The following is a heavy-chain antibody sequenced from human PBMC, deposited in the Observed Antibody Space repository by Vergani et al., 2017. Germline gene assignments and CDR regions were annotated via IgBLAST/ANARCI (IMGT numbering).Heavy chain of an antibody. Sequence: EVQLVESGGGLVKPGGSLRLSCAASGFTFSNAWMSWVRQAPGKGLEWVGRIKSKTDGGTTDYAAPVKGRFTISRDDSKNTLYLQMYSLKTEDTAVYYCTTDHLQLLVRGMDVWGQGTTVTVSS. CDR1: GFTFSNAW. CDR2: IKSKTDGGTT. J-gene: IGHJ6*02. V-gene: IGHV3-15*01. D-gene: IGHD5-24*01. CDR3: TTDHLQLLVRGMDV.